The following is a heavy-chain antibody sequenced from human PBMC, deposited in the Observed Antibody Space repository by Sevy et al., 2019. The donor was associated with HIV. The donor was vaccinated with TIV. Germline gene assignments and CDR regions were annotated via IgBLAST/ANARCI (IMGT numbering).Heavy chain of an antibody. V-gene: IGHV3-11*01. J-gene: IGHJ6*02. CDR2: ISSSGSTI. Sequence: GGSLRLSCAASGFTFSDYYMSWIRQAPGKGLEWVSYISSSGSTIYYADSVKGRFTISRDNAKNSLYLQMNSLRAEDTAGYYCARGLYSSRRDYYYGMDVWGQGTTVTVSS. CDR3: ARGLYSSRRDYYYGMDV. CDR1: GFTFSDYY. D-gene: IGHD6-13*01.